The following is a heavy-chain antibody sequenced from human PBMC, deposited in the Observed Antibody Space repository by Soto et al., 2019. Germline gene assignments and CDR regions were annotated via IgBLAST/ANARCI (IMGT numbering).Heavy chain of an antibody. J-gene: IGHJ4*02. Sequence: GGSLRLSCAASGFTFSSYRMNWVRQAPGKGLEWVSYISSSSSTIYYADSVKGRFTISRDNAKNSLYLQMNSPRAEDTAVYYCARDFTDYGGSYWGQGTLVTVSS. CDR2: ISSSSSTI. CDR1: GFTFSSYR. D-gene: IGHD4-17*01. V-gene: IGHV3-48*01. CDR3: ARDFTDYGGSY.